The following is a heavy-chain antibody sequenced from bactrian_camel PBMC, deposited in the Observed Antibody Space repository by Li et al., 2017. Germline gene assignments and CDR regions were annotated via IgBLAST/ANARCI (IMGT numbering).Heavy chain of an antibody. CDR3: AAFISRLLVGGGHCYTAGRADNGY. V-gene: IGHV3S53*01. D-gene: IGHD2*01. J-gene: IGHJ6*01. Sequence: HVQLVESGGGSVNAGGSLTLSCAASTNILSTCGMAWFRQAPGKEREGVAAIDSDGTTSYADSVKGRFTISKDNTKNILYLQMNSLKPEDTAMYYCAAFISRLLVGGGHCYTAGRADNGYWGQGTQVTVS. CDR1: TNILSTCG. CDR2: IDSDGTT.